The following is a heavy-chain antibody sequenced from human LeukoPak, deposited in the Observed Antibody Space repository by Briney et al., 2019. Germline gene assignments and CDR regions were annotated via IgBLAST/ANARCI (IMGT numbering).Heavy chain of an antibody. Sequence: GGSLRLSCSASGFTFTSHVMHWVRQAPGKGLQYVSGISMNVQTTYYAGSVKGRFTISRDSSKNTVYLQMNSLTAEDTAVYYCVREGLERRTNFDYWGQGTLVSVSS. CDR2: ISMNVQTT. D-gene: IGHD1-1*01. J-gene: IGHJ4*02. V-gene: IGHV3-64D*06. CDR3: VREGLERRTNFDY. CDR1: GFTFTSHV.